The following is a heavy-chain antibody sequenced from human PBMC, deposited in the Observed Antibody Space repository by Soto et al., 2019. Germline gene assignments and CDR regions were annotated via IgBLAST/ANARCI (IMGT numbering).Heavy chain of an antibody. V-gene: IGHV4-4*02. CDR3: ARVVLTITRGAFDA. CDR1: GGSISSSHW. Sequence: QVQLQESGPGLVKLSGTLSLTCAVSGGSISSSHWWTWVRQSPGKGLVYIGEICHSGTSNSNPSLKRRVTLSVDKSKNHFSLTLTSVTAADTAVYYCARVVLTITRGAFDAWGQGTLVIVSS. CDR2: ICHSGTS. D-gene: IGHD3-9*01. J-gene: IGHJ3*01.